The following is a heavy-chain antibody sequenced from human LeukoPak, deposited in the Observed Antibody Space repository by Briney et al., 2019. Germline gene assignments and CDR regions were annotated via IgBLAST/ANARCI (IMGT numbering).Heavy chain of an antibody. Sequence: GGSLRLSCAASGFTFSSYWMHWVRQAPGKGLVWVSRIKSDGSSIMYADSVKGRFTISRGNARSTLYLQMNSLRAEDTAVYYCARDLDFGGYSNFDYWGQGTLVTVSS. CDR1: GFTFSSYW. CDR3: ARDLDFGGYSNFDY. V-gene: IGHV3-74*03. D-gene: IGHD4-23*01. J-gene: IGHJ4*02. CDR2: IKSDGSSI.